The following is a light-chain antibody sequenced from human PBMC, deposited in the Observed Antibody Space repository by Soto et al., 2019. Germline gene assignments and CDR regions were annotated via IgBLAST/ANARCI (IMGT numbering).Light chain of an antibody. J-gene: IGLJ1*01. CDR3: AAWDDSLSANYV. CDR1: SSNIGSNY. Sequence: QSVLTQPPSASGTPGQRVTISCSGSSSNIGSNYAYWYQQLPGTAPKLLIYRNNQRPSGVPDRFSGSKSGTSASLAISGLRSEDEADYYCAAWDDSLSANYVFGTGTKVTVL. CDR2: RNN. V-gene: IGLV1-47*01.